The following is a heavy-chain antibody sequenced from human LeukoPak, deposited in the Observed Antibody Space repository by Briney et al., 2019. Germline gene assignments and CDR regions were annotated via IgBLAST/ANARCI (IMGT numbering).Heavy chain of an antibody. CDR3: ARDLGGGYNLNY. D-gene: IGHD5-24*01. CDR2: VIPIFGTA. CDR1: GGTFSSYA. V-gene: IGHV1-69*13. J-gene: IGHJ4*02. Sequence: ASVKVSCKASGGTFSSYAISCVRQAPGQGLEWMGGVIPIFGTANYAQKFQGRVTITADESTSTAYMELSSLRSEDTAVYYCARDLGGGYNLNYWGQGTLVTVSS.